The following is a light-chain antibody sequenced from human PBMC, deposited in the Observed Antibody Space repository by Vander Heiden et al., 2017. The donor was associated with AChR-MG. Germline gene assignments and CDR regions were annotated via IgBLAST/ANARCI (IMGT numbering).Light chain of an antibody. CDR1: ESVTSD. CDR3: QQYKRWPLT. J-gene: IGKJ4*01. Sequence: ETLMTQSPVTLSVSPGETATLSCRASESVTSDLAWYQQKGGQAHRLLIYGASRRATGIPPRFSGSGSETEFTLTISSVQSEDFAVYHCQQYKRWPLTFGGGTKVDIK. CDR2: GAS. V-gene: IGKV3-15*01.